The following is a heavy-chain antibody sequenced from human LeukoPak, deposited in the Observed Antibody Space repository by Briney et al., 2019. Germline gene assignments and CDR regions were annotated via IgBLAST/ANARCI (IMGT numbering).Heavy chain of an antibody. CDR1: GYTLTELS. J-gene: IGHJ4*02. CDR2: FDPEDGET. CDR3: ATDHNSGWYYFDY. V-gene: IGHV1-24*01. D-gene: IGHD6-19*01. Sequence: GASVKVSCKVSGYTLTELSMHWVRQAPGKGLEWMGGFDPEDGETIYAQKFQGRVTMTEDTSTDTAYMELSSLRSGDTAVYYCATDHNSGWYYFDYWGQGTLVTVSS.